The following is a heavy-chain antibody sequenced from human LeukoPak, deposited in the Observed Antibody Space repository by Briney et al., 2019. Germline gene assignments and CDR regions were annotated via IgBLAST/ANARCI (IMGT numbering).Heavy chain of an antibody. CDR3: ARGPGFMVRGRSGYYMDV. D-gene: IGHD3-10*01. CDR2: INHSGST. J-gene: IGHJ6*03. V-gene: IGHV4-34*01. Sequence: GSLRLSCAASGFTFSSYAMSWVRQPPGKGLEWIGEINHSGSTNYNPSLKSRVTISVDTSKNQFSLKLSSVTAADTAVYYCARGPGFMVRGRSGYYMDVWGKGTTVTVSS. CDR1: GFTFSSYA.